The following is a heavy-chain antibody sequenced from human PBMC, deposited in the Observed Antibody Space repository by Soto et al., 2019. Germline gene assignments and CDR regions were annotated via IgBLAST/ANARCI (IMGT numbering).Heavy chain of an antibody. CDR3: ASSELATLRDTEYFHH. CDR1: KDAIRRYY. J-gene: IGHJ1*01. D-gene: IGHD5-12*01. Sequence: QVQLQESGPRMVKTSETLSLTCTVTKDAIRRYYWSWIRQPPGRGLEWIGYAFHTGGTNYNPSLKSRVSISVDSSKSQFALKLTSVTAADTAVYFCASSELATLRDTEYFHHWGQGTLVTVCS. CDR2: AFHTGGT. V-gene: IGHV4-59*01.